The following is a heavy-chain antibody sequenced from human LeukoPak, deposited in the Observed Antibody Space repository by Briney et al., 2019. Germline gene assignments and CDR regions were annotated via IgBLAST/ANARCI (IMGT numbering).Heavy chain of an antibody. V-gene: IGHV3-11*01. J-gene: IGHJ6*02. CDR1: GFTFSDYY. CDR2: ISSSRSTI. Sequence: GGSLRLSCAASGFTFSDYYMSWIRQAPGKGLEWVSYISSSRSTIYYADSVKGRFTISRDNAKNSLYLQMNSLRAEDTAVYYCARGVSYYYYYYGMDVWGQGTTVTVSS. CDR3: ARGVSYYYYYYGMDV.